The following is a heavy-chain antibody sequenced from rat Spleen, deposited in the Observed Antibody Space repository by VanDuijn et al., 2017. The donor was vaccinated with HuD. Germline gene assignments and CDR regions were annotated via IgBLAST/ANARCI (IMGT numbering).Heavy chain of an antibody. CDR3: ARSDGVHYYLPFAD. CDR1: GLSLTSNS. J-gene: IGHJ3*01. Sequence: QVQLKESGPGLVQPSQTLSLTCTVSGLSLTSNSVSWIRQPPGKGLEWMGVIWSNGDTHYNSVIKSRLNISRDTSKSQVFLKMNSLQTEDTATYYCARSDGVHYYLPFADWGQGTLVTVSS. V-gene: IGHV2-47*01. D-gene: IGHD1-1*01. CDR2: IWSNGDT.